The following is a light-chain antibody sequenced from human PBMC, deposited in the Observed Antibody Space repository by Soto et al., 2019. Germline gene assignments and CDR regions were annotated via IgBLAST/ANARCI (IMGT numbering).Light chain of an antibody. CDR1: QSVSSN. CDR2: GAS. CDR3: HQRQYWPTIT. Sequence: EIVITQSPANLSVSPGERANLSCRASQSVSSNLAWYQRKPVQAHRLIIYGASTRATGIPARFSGSGSGTEFTLTISSLQSEDFAVYYCHQRQYWPTITFGQGTRLEIK. J-gene: IGKJ5*01. V-gene: IGKV3-15*01.